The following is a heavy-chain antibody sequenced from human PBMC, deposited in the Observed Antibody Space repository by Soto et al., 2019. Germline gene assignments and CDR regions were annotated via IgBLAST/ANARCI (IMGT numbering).Heavy chain of an antibody. CDR3: ARGRYYDSSGYYFAY. Sequence: GGSLRLSCAASGFPFSSYYMHWVRQAPGKGLEWVAVISYDGSNKYYADSVKGRFTISRDNSKNSLYLQMNSLRAEDTAVYYCARGRYYDSSGYYFAYWGQGALVTVSS. V-gene: IGHV3-30*03. J-gene: IGHJ4*02. CDR2: ISYDGSNK. D-gene: IGHD3-22*01. CDR1: GFPFSSYY.